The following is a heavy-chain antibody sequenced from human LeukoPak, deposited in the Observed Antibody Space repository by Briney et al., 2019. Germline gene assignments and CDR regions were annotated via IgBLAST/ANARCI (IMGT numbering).Heavy chain of an antibody. CDR1: GYTFTSYG. D-gene: IGHD6-13*01. CDR2: INPNSGGT. V-gene: IGHV1-2*02. J-gene: IGHJ4*02. Sequence: SASVKVSCKASGYTFTSYGISWVRQAPGQGLEWMGWINPNSGGTNYAQKFQGRVTMTRDTSISTAYMELSRLRSDDTAVYYCARDHPSRIAAAGTPDFDYWGQGTLVTVSS. CDR3: ARDHPSRIAAAGTPDFDY.